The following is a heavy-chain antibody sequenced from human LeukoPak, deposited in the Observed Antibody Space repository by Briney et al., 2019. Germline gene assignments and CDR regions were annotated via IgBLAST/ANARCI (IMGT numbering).Heavy chain of an antibody. Sequence: PGGSLRLSCAASGFTFSDYGMHWVRQAPASGLEWVAVIWYDGSNKYYADSVKGRFTISRDNSKNTLYLQMNSLRAEDTAVYYCARNSFSNSLIDDYWGQGTLVTVSS. CDR1: GFTFSDYG. CDR3: ARNSFSNSLIDDY. D-gene: IGHD6-13*01. J-gene: IGHJ4*02. V-gene: IGHV3-33*01. CDR2: IWYDGSNK.